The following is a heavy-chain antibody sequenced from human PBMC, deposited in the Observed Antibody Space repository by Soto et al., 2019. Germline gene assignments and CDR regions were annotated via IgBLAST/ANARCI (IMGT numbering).Heavy chain of an antibody. V-gene: IGHV4-4*02. D-gene: IGHD3-9*01. Sequence: QVQLQESGPGLVKPSGTLSLTCAVSGGSISTSNRWAWVRQSPGKGLEWLGEVYHSGDTNYNPSLKSRVTVSVDFPKNQFSLKLTSVTAADTAVHFCARSRYFDWLPLDSWGQGTLITVSS. CDR2: VYHSGDT. J-gene: IGHJ4*02. CDR1: GGSISTSNR. CDR3: ARSRYFDWLPLDS.